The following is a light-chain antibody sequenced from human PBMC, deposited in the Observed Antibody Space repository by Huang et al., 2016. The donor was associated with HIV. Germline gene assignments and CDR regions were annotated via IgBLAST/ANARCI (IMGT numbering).Light chain of an antibody. J-gene: IGKJ1*01. CDR1: RDISTF. V-gene: IGKV1-27*01. CDR2: AAS. CDR3: QKYDSAPRT. Sequence: IEMTQSPPSLSASIGDRVTVTCRASRDISTFLAWCQQKPGKPPKLLIYAASTLHAGVPSRFTGSGSGTDFTLTISSLQPEDVAYYYCQKYDSAPRTFGQGTKVDLK.